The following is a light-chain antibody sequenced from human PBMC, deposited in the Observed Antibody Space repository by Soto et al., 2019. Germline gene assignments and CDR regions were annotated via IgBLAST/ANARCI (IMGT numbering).Light chain of an antibody. J-gene: IGKJ5*01. CDR3: QQYKNWPPIT. CDR2: GAS. CDR1: QSISSRY. V-gene: IGKV3-20*01. Sequence: IVLTQSPDTLSLSPGERATLSCRAIQSISSRYLVWYQQKPGQAPRLLIYGASNRATGVPDRFSGSGSGTDFTLTISRLEPEDFAVYYCQQYKNWPPITFGQGTRLEIK.